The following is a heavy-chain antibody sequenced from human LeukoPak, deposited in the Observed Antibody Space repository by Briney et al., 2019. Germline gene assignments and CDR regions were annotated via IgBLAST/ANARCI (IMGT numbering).Heavy chain of an antibody. V-gene: IGHV4-30-4*02. CDR3: ARVSDQYSSGWYNDY. D-gene: IGHD6-19*01. Sequence: SETLSLTCTVSGGSISSGDYYWSWIRQPPGKGLEWIGYIYYSGSTYYNPSLKSRVTISVDTSKNQFSLKLSSVTAADTAVYYCARVSDQYSSGWYNDYWGQGTLVTVSS. J-gene: IGHJ4*02. CDR2: IYYSGST. CDR1: GGSISSGDYY.